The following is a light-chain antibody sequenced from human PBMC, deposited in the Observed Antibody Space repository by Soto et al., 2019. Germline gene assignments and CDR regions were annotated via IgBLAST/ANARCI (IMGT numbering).Light chain of an antibody. CDR1: QSISSW. V-gene: IGKV1-5*01. Sequence: DIQMTQSPSTLSASVGDRVTITCRASQSISSWLAWYQQKPGKAPKLLIYDASSLESGVPSRFSGSGSGTEFTLTISSLQPDDFATYYCQQYNSYSAVTFGPGTQVDIK. CDR3: QQYNSYSAVT. CDR2: DAS. J-gene: IGKJ3*01.